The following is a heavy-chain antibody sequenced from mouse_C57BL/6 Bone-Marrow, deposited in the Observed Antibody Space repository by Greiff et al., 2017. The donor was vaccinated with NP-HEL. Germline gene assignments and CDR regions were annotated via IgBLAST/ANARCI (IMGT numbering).Heavy chain of an antibody. Sequence: VQLQQPGAELVKPGASVKLSCKASGYTFTSYWMHWVKQRPGQGLEWIGMIHPNSGSTNYNEKFKSKATLTVDKSSSTAYMQLSSLTSEDSAVYYCAREGFYDGYYLDYWGQGTTLTVSS. CDR3: AREGFYDGYYLDY. CDR1: GYTFTSYW. J-gene: IGHJ2*01. D-gene: IGHD2-3*01. V-gene: IGHV1-64*01. CDR2: IHPNSGST.